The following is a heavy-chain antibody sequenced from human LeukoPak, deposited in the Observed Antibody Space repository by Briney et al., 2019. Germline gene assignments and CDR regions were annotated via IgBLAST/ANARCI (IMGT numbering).Heavy chain of an antibody. J-gene: IGHJ4*02. CDR1: GFTFSSYS. CDR2: IGTSNDNV. V-gene: IGHV3-48*04. CDR3: AREVSAGTTSHY. D-gene: IGHD1-1*01. Sequence: HPGGSLRLSCAASGFTFSSYSMNWVRQAPGKGLEWVSYIGTSNDNVDYADSVKGRFTISRDNAKNSLHLQMNSLRAEDTAVYYCAREVSAGTTSHYWGQGTLVTVSS.